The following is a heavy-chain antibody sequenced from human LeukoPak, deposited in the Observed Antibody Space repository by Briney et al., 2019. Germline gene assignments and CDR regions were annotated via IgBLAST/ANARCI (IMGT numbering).Heavy chain of an antibody. Sequence: SETLSLTCAVYGGSFSGYYWSWIRQPPGKGLEWIGEINHSGSTNYNPSLKSRVTISVDTSKNQFSLKLSSVTAADTAVYYCIASAIEDYFVYWGQGTLVTVSS. V-gene: IGHV4-34*01. J-gene: IGHJ4*02. D-gene: IGHD3-3*01. CDR1: GGSFSGYY. CDR3: IASAIEDYFVY. CDR2: INHSGST.